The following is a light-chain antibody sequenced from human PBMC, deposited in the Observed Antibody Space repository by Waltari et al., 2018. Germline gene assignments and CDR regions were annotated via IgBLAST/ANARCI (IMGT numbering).Light chain of an antibody. Sequence: EIVLTQSPGTLYLSPGERATLSCRASKSASNFLAWYHQKPGQAPRLLIYDTSNRATGVPARFSGSGSGTDFTLTINSLEPDDFAVYFCQQRNNWPITFGQGTRLEIK. CDR1: KSASNF. J-gene: IGKJ5*01. CDR2: DTS. CDR3: QQRNNWPIT. V-gene: IGKV3-11*01.